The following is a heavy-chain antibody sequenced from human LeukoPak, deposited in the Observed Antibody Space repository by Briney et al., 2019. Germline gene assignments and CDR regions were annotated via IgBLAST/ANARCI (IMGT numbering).Heavy chain of an antibody. V-gene: IGHV3-30*04. D-gene: IGHD1-26*01. CDR3: ARAFGGSYSSTVDF. Sequence: GGSLRLSCVVSGFTFSNYAMHWVRQAPGQAPGKGLEWVAVMSYDGSHGYYADSVKGRFTISRDNPKSTLYLQMNSLRPEDTAVYYCARAFGGSYSSTVDFWGQGTLVTVSS. CDR2: MSYDGSHG. CDR1: GFTFSNYA. J-gene: IGHJ4*02.